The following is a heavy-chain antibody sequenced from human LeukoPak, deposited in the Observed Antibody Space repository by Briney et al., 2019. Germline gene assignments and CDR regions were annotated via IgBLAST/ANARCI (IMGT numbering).Heavy chain of an antibody. D-gene: IGHD3-10*02. Sequence: GGSLRLSCAASGVTFNYYNMNWVRQAPGKGLEWVSYISSSGSTIYYADSVKGRFTISRDNAKNSLYLQMNSLRAEDTAVYYCAELGITMIGGVCGKGTTVTISS. V-gene: IGHV3-48*04. CDR3: AELGITMIGGV. CDR1: GVTFNYYN. J-gene: IGHJ6*04. CDR2: ISSSGSTI.